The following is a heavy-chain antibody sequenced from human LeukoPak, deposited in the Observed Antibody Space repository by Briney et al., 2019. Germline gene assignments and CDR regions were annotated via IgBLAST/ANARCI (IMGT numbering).Heavy chain of an antibody. J-gene: IGHJ4*02. CDR2: INHSGST. CDR3: ARGGGMGIDY. Sequence: SETLSLTCAVYGGSFSGYYWSWIRQPPGKGLEWIGEINHSGSTNYNPSLKSRVTISVDTSKNQFSLKLSSVTAADTAVYYCARGGGMGIDYWGQGTLVTVSS. CDR1: GGSFSGYY. D-gene: IGHD6-13*01. V-gene: IGHV4-34*01.